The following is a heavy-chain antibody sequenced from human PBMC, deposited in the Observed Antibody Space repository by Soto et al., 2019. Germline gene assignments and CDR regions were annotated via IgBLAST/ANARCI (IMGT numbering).Heavy chain of an antibody. Sequence: EVQLVESGGGLVQPGGSLRISCKGSGFSFSSYWMSWVRQAPGKGLEWVASIKQDESEKYYVDSVKGRFTISRVNVDDSVFLHMNRLSAEDTAVYFCVRDVGFDYVNWGQGTLVTVSP. CDR2: IKQDESEK. J-gene: IGHJ4*02. CDR1: GFSFSSYW. V-gene: IGHV3-7*01. D-gene: IGHD3-16*01. CDR3: VRDVGFDYVN.